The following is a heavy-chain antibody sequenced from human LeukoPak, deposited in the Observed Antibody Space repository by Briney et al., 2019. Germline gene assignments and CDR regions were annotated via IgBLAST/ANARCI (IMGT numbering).Heavy chain of an antibody. CDR2: VIPIFGTA. D-gene: IGHD2-2*01. V-gene: IGHV1-69*13. CDR3: ARGDLHDCSSTSCPIDY. Sequence: GASVKVSCKASGGTFSSYAISWVRQAPGQGLEWMGGVIPIFGTANYAQKFQGRVTITADESTSTAYMELSSLRSEDTAVYYCARGDLHDCSSTSCPIDYWGQGTLVTVSS. CDR1: GGTFSSYA. J-gene: IGHJ4*02.